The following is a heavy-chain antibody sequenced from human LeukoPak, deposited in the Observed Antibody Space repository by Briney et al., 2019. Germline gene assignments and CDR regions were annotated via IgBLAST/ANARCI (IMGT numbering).Heavy chain of an antibody. J-gene: IGHJ4*02. V-gene: IGHV1-46*01. CDR3: ARPIGTGAGVYYFDY. CDR1: GYTFTNYY. CDR2: IKPSGGGA. Sequence: ASVKVSCKASGYTFTNYYIHWVRQAPGQGLEWMGVIKPSGGGATYAQKFQGRVTMTRGTSTSTVYMELSSLRSEDTAVYYCARPIGTGAGVYYFDYWGQGTLVTASS. D-gene: IGHD1-7*01.